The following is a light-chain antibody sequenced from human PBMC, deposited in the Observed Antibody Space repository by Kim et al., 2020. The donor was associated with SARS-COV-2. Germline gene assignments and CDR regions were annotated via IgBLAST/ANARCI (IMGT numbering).Light chain of an antibody. J-gene: IGLJ2*01. CDR3: NSRDTNGNVV. Sequence: SSELTQDPAVSVALGQTVRITCQGDSLRSYYATWYQQKPGQAPILLIYAKNNRPSGIPDRFSGSSSGNTASLTITGAQAEDEADYYCNSRDTNGNVVFGGGTQLTVL. CDR2: AKN. V-gene: IGLV3-19*01. CDR1: SLRSYY.